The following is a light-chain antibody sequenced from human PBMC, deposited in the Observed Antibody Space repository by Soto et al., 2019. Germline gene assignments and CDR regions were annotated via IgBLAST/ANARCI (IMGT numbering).Light chain of an antibody. CDR2: DAS. V-gene: IGKV1-5*01. J-gene: IGKJ1*01. Sequence: ESQMTHSPSTLSASVGDRVTITCRASQSISSWLAWYQQKPGKAPKLLIYDASSLESGVPSRFSGSGSGTEFTLTISSLQPDDFATYYCQQYNSYSPTFGQGTKVDIK. CDR1: QSISSW. CDR3: QQYNSYSPT.